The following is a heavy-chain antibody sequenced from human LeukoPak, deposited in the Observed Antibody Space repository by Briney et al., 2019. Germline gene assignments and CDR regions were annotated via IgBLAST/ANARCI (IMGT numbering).Heavy chain of an antibody. CDR2: VKTKANSYAT. CDR3: TRLPSYCGGGNCHFDY. CDR1: GFTFGGSA. Sequence: GGSLSLSCAASGFTFGGSAMHWVRQASGKGLEWVGRVKTKANSYATVYAASVKGRFTISRDDSKNTAYLQMNSLKTEDTAVYYCTRLPSYCGGGNCHFDYWGQGTLVTVSS. V-gene: IGHV3-73*01. J-gene: IGHJ4*02. D-gene: IGHD2-15*01.